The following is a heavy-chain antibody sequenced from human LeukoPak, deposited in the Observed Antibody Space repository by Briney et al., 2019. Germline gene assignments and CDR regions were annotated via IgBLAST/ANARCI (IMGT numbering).Heavy chain of an antibody. D-gene: IGHD3-22*01. CDR2: INTTSGGT. Sequence: GASVKVCCKASGYTFTGYYMHWVRHAPGQGLERMGGINTTSGGTNYAQKFQGRVTMTRDTSISTAYMELSRLRSDDTAVYYCARDGYYYDSSGEHPGEDAFDIWGQGTMVTVSS. V-gene: IGHV1-2*02. CDR3: ARDGYYYDSSGEHPGEDAFDI. J-gene: IGHJ3*02. CDR1: GYTFTGYY.